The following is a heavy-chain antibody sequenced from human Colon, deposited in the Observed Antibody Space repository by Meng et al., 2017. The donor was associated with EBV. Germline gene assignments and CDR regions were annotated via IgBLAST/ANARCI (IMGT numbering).Heavy chain of an antibody. Sequence: QFQASGSGLVRPSQTPSLTCAVSGDSITSGDYSWTWIRQPPGKGLEWIGYIYHGVNIYYTPSLRSRVTISVDKSRNQFSLKLTSVSAADTAVYYCVRDTRRGGGWFDPWGQGTLVTVSS. CDR3: VRDTRRGGGWFDP. CDR2: IYHGVNI. J-gene: IGHJ5*02. D-gene: IGHD3-10*01. V-gene: IGHV4-30-2*01. CDR1: GDSITSGDYS.